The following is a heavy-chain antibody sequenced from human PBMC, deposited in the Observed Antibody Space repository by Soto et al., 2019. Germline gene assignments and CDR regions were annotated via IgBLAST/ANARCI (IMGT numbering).Heavy chain of an antibody. CDR1: GGSISSSSYY. J-gene: IGHJ5*02. CDR3: ASPKIAFYNWFDP. Sequence: QLQLQESGPGLVKPSETLSLTCTVSGGSISSSSYYWGWIRQPPGKGLEWIGSIYYSGSTYYNPSLKSRVTSSVDTSKNQFALKLSSVTAADTAVYYCASPKIAFYNWFDPWGQGTLVTVSS. D-gene: IGHD3-3*02. V-gene: IGHV4-39*01. CDR2: IYYSGST.